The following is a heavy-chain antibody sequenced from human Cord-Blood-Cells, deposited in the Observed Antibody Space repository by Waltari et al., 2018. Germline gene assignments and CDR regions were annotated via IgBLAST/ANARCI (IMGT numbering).Heavy chain of an antibody. CDR2: ISSSSRYI. CDR1: GLPFRSSS. Sequence: EVQLVESGGGLVKPGGALRLSCAASGLPFRSSSMYWVRQAPGKGLEWVSSISSSSRYIYYADSVKGRFTISRDNAKNSLYLQMNSLRAEDTAVYYCAREPDYGDYFDYWGQGTLVTVSS. D-gene: IGHD4-17*01. J-gene: IGHJ4*02. V-gene: IGHV3-21*01. CDR3: AREPDYGDYFDY.